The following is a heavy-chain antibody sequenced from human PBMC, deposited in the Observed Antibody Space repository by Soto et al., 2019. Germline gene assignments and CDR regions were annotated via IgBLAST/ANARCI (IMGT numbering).Heavy chain of an antibody. CDR2: IDPSDSYT. Sequence: PGESLKISCKGYGYSFTSYWISWVRQMPGKGLEWMGRIDPSDSYTNYSPSFQGHVTISADKSISTAYLQWSSLKASDTAMYYWARSLSGSYPTYCGTDVWGQGTTVTVSS. V-gene: IGHV5-10-1*01. CDR3: ARSLSGSYPTYCGTDV. J-gene: IGHJ6*02. CDR1: GYSFTSYW. D-gene: IGHD1-26*01.